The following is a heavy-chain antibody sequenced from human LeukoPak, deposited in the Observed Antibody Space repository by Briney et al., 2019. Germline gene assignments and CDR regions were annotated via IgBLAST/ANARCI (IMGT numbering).Heavy chain of an antibody. CDR1: GFTFSSYW. CDR3: ARAYYGSGSHFDY. CDR2: IKQDGSEK. J-gene: IGHJ4*02. V-gene: IGHV3-7*01. D-gene: IGHD3-10*01. Sequence: GGSLRLSCAASGFTFSSYWMSWVRQAPGKGLEWVANIKQDGSEKYYVDSVKGRFTISRDNAKNSLYLQMNSLRAEDTAVYYCARAYYGSGSHFDYWGQGTLVTVSS.